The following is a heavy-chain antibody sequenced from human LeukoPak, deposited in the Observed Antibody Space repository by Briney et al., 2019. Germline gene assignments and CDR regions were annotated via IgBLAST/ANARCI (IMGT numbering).Heavy chain of an antibody. CDR2: IYFSGST. J-gene: IGHJ4*02. CDR1: GGSISSHY. Sequence: PSETLSLTCTVSGGSISSHYWSWIRQPAGKGLEWIGRIYFSGSTIYSPSLKSRVTMSLDTSKSQFSLRLSSVTAADTAVYYCARHSTFFGVVIIKGRVRGPFDYWGQGTLVTVSS. D-gene: IGHD3-3*01. CDR3: ARHSTFFGVVIIKGRVRGPFDY. V-gene: IGHV4-4*07.